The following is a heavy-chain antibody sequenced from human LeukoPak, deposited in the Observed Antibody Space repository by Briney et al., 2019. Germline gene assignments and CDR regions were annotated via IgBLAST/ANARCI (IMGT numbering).Heavy chain of an antibody. CDR2: ITDAVGST. V-gene: IGHV3-23*01. Sequence: GGSLRLSCAASGFTFSSSSISWVRQAPGKGLEWVSAITDAVGSTHYADSVKGRFTISSDNSKNTVYLQMNSLRAEDTAVYFCAKGSYYYDSTGYSPAPGDWGQGTLVTVSS. J-gene: IGHJ4*02. CDR1: GFTFSSSS. CDR3: AKGSYYYDSTGYSPAPGD. D-gene: IGHD3-22*01.